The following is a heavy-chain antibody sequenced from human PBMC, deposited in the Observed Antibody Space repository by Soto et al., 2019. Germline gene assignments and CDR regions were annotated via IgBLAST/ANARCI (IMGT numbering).Heavy chain of an antibody. CDR3: ARGPRVIVVVVAATPPRKFDY. J-gene: IGHJ4*02. Sequence: QVQLQQWGAGLLKPSETLSLTCAVYGGSFSGYYWSWIRQPPGKGLEWIGEINHSGSTNYNPSLKSRVTISVGTSKNKFSLKLSSVTAADTAVYYCARGPRVIVVVVAATPPRKFDYWGQGTLVTVSS. CDR1: GGSFSGYY. CDR2: INHSGST. D-gene: IGHD2-15*01. V-gene: IGHV4-34*01.